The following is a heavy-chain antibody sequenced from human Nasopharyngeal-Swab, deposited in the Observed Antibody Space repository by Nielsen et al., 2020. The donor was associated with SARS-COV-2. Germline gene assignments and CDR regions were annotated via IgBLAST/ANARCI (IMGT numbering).Heavy chain of an antibody. D-gene: IGHD6-19*01. CDR3: ARTRGGIAVAGRGYWYFDL. Sequence: GESQKISCAASGFTFSSYWMSWVRQAPGKGLEWVANIKQDGSEKYYVDSVKGRFTISRDNAKNSLYLQMNSLRAEDTAVYYCARTRGGIAVAGRGYWYFDLWGRGTLVTVSS. V-gene: IGHV3-7*03. CDR2: IKQDGSEK. J-gene: IGHJ2*01. CDR1: GFTFSSYW.